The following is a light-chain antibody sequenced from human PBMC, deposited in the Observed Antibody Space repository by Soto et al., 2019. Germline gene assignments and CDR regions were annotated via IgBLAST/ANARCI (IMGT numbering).Light chain of an antibody. CDR3: ATWDDGLNGPV. V-gene: IGLV2-8*01. CDR1: SSDVGGYHY. CDR2: EVS. J-gene: IGLJ3*02. Sequence: QSALTQPPSASGSPGQSVTISCTGTSSDVGGYHYVSWYQQHPGKAPKLMIYEVSKRPSGVPDRFSGSKSGNTASLAISGLQSEDQGDYYCATWDDGLNGPVFGGGTKLTVL.